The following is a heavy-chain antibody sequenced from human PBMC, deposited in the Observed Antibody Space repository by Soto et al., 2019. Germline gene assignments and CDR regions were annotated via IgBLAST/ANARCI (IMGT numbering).Heavy chain of an antibody. J-gene: IGHJ6*02. V-gene: IGHV3-30*18. CDR1: GFTFSSYG. Sequence: GGSLRLSCAASGFTFSSYGMHWVRQAPGKGLEWVAVISYDGSNKYYADSVKGRFTISRDNSKNTLYLQMNSLRAEDTAVYYCAKDIGPVARDYYSYGMDVWGQGTTVTVS. D-gene: IGHD5-12*01. CDR2: ISYDGSNK. CDR3: AKDIGPVARDYYSYGMDV.